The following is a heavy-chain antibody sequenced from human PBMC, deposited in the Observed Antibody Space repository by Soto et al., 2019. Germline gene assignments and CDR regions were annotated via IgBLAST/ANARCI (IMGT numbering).Heavy chain of an antibody. V-gene: IGHV4-39*01. J-gene: IGHJ4*02. CDR3: ARHQRDDIVVVVAAKAHSFDY. CDR1: GGSISSSSYY. CDR2: IYYSGST. Sequence: PSETLSLTCTVSGGSISSSSYYWGWIRQPPGKGLEWIGSIYYSGSTYYNPSLESRVTISVDTSKNQFSLKLSSVTAADTAVYYCARHQRDDIVVVVAAKAHSFDYWGQGTLVTVSS. D-gene: IGHD2-15*01.